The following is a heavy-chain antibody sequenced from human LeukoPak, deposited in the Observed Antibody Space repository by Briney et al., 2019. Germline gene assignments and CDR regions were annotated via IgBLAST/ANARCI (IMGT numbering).Heavy chain of an antibody. V-gene: IGHV4-34*01. CDR3: ARGSAGVYYDSSGYYYVFQGFDY. Sequence: SETLSLTCAVYGGSFSGYYWSWIRQPPGKGLEWIGEINHSGSTNYNPSLKSRVTISVDTSKNQFSLKLSSVTAADTAVYYCARGSAGVYYDSSGYYYVFQGFDYWGQGTLVTVSS. CDR1: GGSFSGYY. J-gene: IGHJ4*02. CDR2: INHSGST. D-gene: IGHD3-22*01.